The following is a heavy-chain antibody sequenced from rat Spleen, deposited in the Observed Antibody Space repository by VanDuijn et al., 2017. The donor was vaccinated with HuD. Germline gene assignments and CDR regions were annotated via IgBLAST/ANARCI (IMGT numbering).Heavy chain of an antibody. CDR1: GFAFSNSG. CDR3: ARLGGYYSGDYVMDA. J-gene: IGHJ4*01. Sequence: EVQLVESGGGLVQPGRSLRLSCAASGFAFSNSGMAWVRQAPTRSLEWVASISNSGGSIYYRDSVKGRFTVSRDNTKSTLYLQMDSLRSEETATYYCARLGGYYSGDYVMDAWGQGASVTVSS. D-gene: IGHD1-1*01. CDR2: ISNSGGSI. V-gene: IGHV5S13*01.